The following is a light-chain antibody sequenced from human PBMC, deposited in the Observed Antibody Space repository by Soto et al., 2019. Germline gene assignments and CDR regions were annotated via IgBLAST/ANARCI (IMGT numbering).Light chain of an antibody. CDR1: QGISNY. V-gene: IGKV1-33*01. Sequence: DIQMTQSPSSLSASVGDRVTITCQASQGISNYLNWYQQKPGKAPKLLIYDASNLETGVPSRFSGSGSGTDFTFTISSLQPEDIATYYCQQYENLPPFTFGQGPKLEIK. CDR2: DAS. CDR3: QQYENLPPFT. J-gene: IGKJ2*01.